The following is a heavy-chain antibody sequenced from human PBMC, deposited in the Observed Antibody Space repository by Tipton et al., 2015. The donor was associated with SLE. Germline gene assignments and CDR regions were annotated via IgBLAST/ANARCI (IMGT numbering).Heavy chain of an antibody. Sequence: LSLTCTVSGGSISSYYWSWIRQPPGKGLEWIGYIYYSGSTNYNPSLKSRVTISVDTSKNQFSLKLSSVTAADTAVYYCARGPPLATVTLFDYWGQGTLVTVSS. J-gene: IGHJ4*02. CDR3: ARGPPLATVTLFDY. V-gene: IGHV4-59*01. CDR1: GGSISSYY. CDR2: IYYSGST. D-gene: IGHD4-11*01.